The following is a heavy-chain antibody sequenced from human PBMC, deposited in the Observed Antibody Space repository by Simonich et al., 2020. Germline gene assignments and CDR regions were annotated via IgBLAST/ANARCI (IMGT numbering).Heavy chain of an antibody. Sequence: EVQLVESGGGLVKPGGSWRHSCAAPGSTFSSYSMNWVRQAQGKWLELVSSIGSSSSYIYYADSVKGRFTISRDNAKNSLYLQMNSLRAEDTAVYYCARDRGTGVPMDYWGQGTLVTVSS. CDR2: IGSSSSYI. V-gene: IGHV3-21*01. CDR3: ARDRGTGVPMDY. D-gene: IGHD7-27*01. J-gene: IGHJ4*02. CDR1: GSTFSSYS.